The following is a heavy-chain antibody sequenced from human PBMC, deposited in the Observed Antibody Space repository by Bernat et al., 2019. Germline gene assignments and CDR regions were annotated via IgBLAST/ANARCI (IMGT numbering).Heavy chain of an antibody. CDR3: ARGDVTSGSYNAVYGMDV. V-gene: IGHV4-31*03. Sequence: QVQLQESGPGLVKPSQTLSLTCTVSGCSISSGGYYWSWILQHPGKCLEWIGYNDYSGSTYYNPTLKSRVTISVETSKSELSLELRSVTAAETAVYYCARGDVTSGSYNAVYGMDVRGQGARVTVAS. D-gene: IGHD3-10*01. CDR1: GCSISSGGYY. CDR2: NDYSGST. J-gene: IGHJ6*02.